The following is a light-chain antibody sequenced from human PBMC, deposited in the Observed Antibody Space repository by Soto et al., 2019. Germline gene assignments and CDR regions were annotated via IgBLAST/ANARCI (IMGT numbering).Light chain of an antibody. CDR3: QQSYSTPRT. V-gene: IGKV1-39*01. CDR1: QRISSY. CDR2: AAS. Sequence: DIQMTQSPSSLSASVGDRVTITCRASQRISSYLKWYQQKPGKAPQLLIYAASSLQSGVPSRFSGSGSGTDFTLTISSLQPADFATYYCQQSYSTPRTFGQWTTVELK. J-gene: IGKJ1*01.